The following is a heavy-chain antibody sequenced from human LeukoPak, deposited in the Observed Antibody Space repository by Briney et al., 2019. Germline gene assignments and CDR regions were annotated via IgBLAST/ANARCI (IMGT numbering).Heavy chain of an antibody. J-gene: IGHJ4*02. CDR1: GYRFSEYF. V-gene: IGHV1-2*02. D-gene: IGHD4-17*01. Sequence: ASVTLSCKASGYRFSEYFIQWVRQAPGQGREWVGWMNAKRGGTNTAQKRKGRETITRDTSISTASLELTSLPSDDTAAYYRARVTGDGAYETDYWGQGTLVTVSS. CDR3: ARVTGDGAYETDY. CDR2: MNAKRGGT.